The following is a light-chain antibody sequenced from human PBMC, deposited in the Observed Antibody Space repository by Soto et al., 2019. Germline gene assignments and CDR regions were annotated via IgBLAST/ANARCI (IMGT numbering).Light chain of an antibody. CDR2: GND. V-gene: IGLV1-44*01. Sequence: QSLLTQPPSASGTPGHRVTISCSGGSSNIGSNTVNWYQHLPGAAPKLLIYGNDQRPSGVPDRFSGSKSGTSVFLAISGLQSEDEADYYCTAWDHSLRAVLFGGGTKLTVL. CDR3: TAWDHSLRAVL. J-gene: IGLJ2*01. CDR1: SSNIGSNT.